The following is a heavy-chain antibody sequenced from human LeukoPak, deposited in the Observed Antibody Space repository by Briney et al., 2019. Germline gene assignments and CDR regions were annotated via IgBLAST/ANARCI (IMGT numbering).Heavy chain of an antibody. Sequence: SETLSLTCTVSGGSISGSSYYWGWIRQPPGKGLEWIGSIYYSGSTYYNPSLKSRVTISVDTSKNQFSLKLSSVTAADTAVYYCARRIVVVPAAVDYWGQGTLVTVFS. CDR2: IYYSGST. V-gene: IGHV4-39*01. CDR1: GGSISGSSYY. D-gene: IGHD2-2*01. J-gene: IGHJ4*02. CDR3: ARRIVVVPAAVDY.